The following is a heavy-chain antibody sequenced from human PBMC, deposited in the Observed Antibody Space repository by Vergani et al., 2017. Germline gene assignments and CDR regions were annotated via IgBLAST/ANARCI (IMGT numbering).Heavy chain of an antibody. V-gene: IGHV4-59*12. CDR2: IYYSGST. CDR3: AREGSSTSRAFDI. Sequence: QVQLQESGPGLVKPSETLSLTCTVSGGSISSYYWSWIRQPPGKGLEWIGYIYYSGSTYYNPSLKSRVTISVDTSKNQFSLKLSSVTAADTAVYYCAREGSSTSRAFDIWGQGTMVTVSS. J-gene: IGHJ3*02. D-gene: IGHD2-2*01. CDR1: GGSISSYY.